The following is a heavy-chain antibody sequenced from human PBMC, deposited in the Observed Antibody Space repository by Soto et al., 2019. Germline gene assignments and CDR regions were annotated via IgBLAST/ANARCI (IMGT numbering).Heavy chain of an antibody. CDR1: GFTFSSYA. V-gene: IGHV3-33*01. Sequence: VQLVESGGGVVQPGRSLRLSCAASGFTFSSYAMHWVRPAPGKGPEWLAVIWYDGSNKYYGDSVKGRFTISRDNSRNTLYMQMNSLRVEDTAVYYCARAYGDWRYFDYWGQGTLVTVSS. J-gene: IGHJ4*02. CDR2: IWYDGSNK. D-gene: IGHD3-10*01. CDR3: ARAYGDWRYFDY.